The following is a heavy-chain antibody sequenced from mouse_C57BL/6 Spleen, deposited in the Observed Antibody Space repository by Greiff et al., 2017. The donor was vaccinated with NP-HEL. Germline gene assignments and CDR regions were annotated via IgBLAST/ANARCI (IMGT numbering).Heavy chain of an antibody. Sequence: QVQLQQPGAELVRPGTSVKLSCKASGYTFTSYWMHWVKQRPGQGLEWIGVIAPSDSYPNYTQKFKGKATLTVDTSSSTAYMQLSSLTSEDSAVYYCALSTTVRDYWGQGTTLTVSS. CDR2: IAPSDSYP. J-gene: IGHJ2*01. V-gene: IGHV1-59*01. D-gene: IGHD1-1*01. CDR3: ALSTTVRDY. CDR1: GYTFTSYW.